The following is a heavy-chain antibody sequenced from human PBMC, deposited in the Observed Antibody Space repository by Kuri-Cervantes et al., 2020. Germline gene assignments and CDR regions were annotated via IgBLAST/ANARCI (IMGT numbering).Heavy chain of an antibody. D-gene: IGHD6-13*01. J-gene: IGHJ4*02. CDR1: GFTFSSYG. Sequence: LSLTCAASGFTFSSYGMHWVRQAPGKGLEWVAVISYDGSNKYYADSVKGRFTISRDNSKNTLYLQMNSLRAEDTAVYYCAKDREQQLLSASDYWGQGTLVTVSS. V-gene: IGHV3-30*18. CDR3: AKDREQQLLSASDY. CDR2: ISYDGSNK.